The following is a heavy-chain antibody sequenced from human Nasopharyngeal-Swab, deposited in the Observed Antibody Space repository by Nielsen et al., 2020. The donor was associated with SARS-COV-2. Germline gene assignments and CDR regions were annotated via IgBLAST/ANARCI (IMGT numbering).Heavy chain of an antibody. J-gene: IGHJ4*02. CDR2: INAGNGNT. CDR3: ARDGMTQVLTYYFDY. CDR1: GYTFTNYG. V-gene: IGHV1-3*01. D-gene: IGHD2-8*02. Sequence: ASVKVSCKASGYTFTNYGISWVRQAPGQGLEWMGWINAGNGNTKYSQKFQGRVTITRDTSASTAYMELSSLRSEDTAVYYCARDGMTQVLTYYFDYWGQGTLVSVSS.